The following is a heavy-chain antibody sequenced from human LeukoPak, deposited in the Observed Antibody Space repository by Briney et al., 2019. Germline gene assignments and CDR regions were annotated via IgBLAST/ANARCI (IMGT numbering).Heavy chain of an antibody. Sequence: GGSLRLSCAASGFTFSSYAMSWVRQAPGKGREWVSAISGSGGSTYYADSVKGRFTISRENSKNTLYLQMNSLRAEDTAVHYCASPRSRLLPPYWGQGTLVTVSS. CDR3: ASPRSRLLPPY. CDR2: ISGSGGST. D-gene: IGHD2-15*01. CDR1: GFTFSSYA. V-gene: IGHV3-23*01. J-gene: IGHJ4*02.